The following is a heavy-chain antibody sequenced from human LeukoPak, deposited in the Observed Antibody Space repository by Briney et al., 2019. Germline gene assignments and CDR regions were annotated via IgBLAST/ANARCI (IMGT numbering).Heavy chain of an antibody. CDR1: GDSISYFY. D-gene: IGHD3-10*01. J-gene: IGHJ4*02. Sequence: PSETLSLTCTVSGDSISYFYWGWIRQPPGKGLEWIGYIFYSGSTNYNPSLKSRVTISVDKSKNQFSLKLSSVTAADTAVYYCAKGPYPYGSGSSPFDYWGQGTLVTVSS. V-gene: IGHV4-59*12. CDR2: IFYSGST. CDR3: AKGPYPYGSGSSPFDY.